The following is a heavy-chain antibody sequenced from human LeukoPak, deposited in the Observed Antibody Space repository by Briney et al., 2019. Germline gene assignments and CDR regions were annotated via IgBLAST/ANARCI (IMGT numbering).Heavy chain of an antibody. D-gene: IGHD5-12*01. CDR2: INPNSGGT. V-gene: IGHV1-2*02. CDR1: GYTFTGYY. Sequence: ASVKVSCKASGYTFTGYYMHWVRQAPGQGLEWMGWINPNSGGTNYAQKFQGRVTMTRDTSISTAYMELSRLRSDDTAVCYCARDGYSGYDPFDYWGQGTLVTVSS. CDR3: ARDGYSGYDPFDY. J-gene: IGHJ4*02.